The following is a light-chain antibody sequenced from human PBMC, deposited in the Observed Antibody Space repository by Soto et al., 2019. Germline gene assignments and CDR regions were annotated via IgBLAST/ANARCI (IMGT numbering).Light chain of an antibody. Sequence: EIVLTQSPATLSLSPGERATLSCRASQSVSSYLAWYQQKPGQAPRLLIYDASNRATGIPARFSGSGSRTDFTLTISSLEPEDFAVYYCQQRSNWPAYTFGQGTKVDIK. CDR3: QQRSNWPAYT. CDR2: DAS. CDR1: QSVSSY. V-gene: IGKV3-11*01. J-gene: IGKJ2*01.